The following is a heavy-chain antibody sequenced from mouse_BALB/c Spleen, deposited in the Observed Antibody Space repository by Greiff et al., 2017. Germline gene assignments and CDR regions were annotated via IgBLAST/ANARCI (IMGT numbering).Heavy chain of an antibody. CDR1: GFSLTSYG. Sequence: QVQLQQSGPGLVQPSQSLSITCTVSGFSLTSYGVHWVRQSPGKGLEWLGVIWSGGSTDYNAAFISRLSISKDNSKSQVFFKMNSLQANDTAIYYCASPSTMITTEFAYWGQGTLVTVSA. V-gene: IGHV2-2*02. D-gene: IGHD2-4*01. CDR2: IWSGGST. CDR3: ASPSTMITTEFAY. J-gene: IGHJ3*01.